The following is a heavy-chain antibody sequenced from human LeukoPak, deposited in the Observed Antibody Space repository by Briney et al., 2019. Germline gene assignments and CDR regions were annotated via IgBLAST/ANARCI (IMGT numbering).Heavy chain of an antibody. V-gene: IGHV3-7*03. J-gene: IGHJ4*02. D-gene: IGHD3-9*01. Sequence: GGSLRLSCAASGFSFNSYWMSWVRQAPGKGLEWVAHIRKDGSDKYYLDSVKARFTISRDNVKNLVHLQMNGLRAEDTAVYYCARDRGSRYFDSFDFWGQGTRVTVSS. CDR1: GFSFNSYW. CDR3: ARDRGSRYFDSFDF. CDR2: IRKDGSDK.